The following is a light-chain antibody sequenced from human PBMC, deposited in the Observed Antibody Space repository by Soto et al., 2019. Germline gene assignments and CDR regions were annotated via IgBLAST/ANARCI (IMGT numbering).Light chain of an antibody. CDR3: QQYNSYWT. V-gene: IGKV1-5*01. J-gene: IGKJ1*01. Sequence: DIQMTQSPSTLSASVGDRVTITCRASQSISSWLAWYQQRPGKAPKVLIYDASSLKSVVPSRFSGSESGTEFTLTISNLQPDDFATYYCQQYNSYWTFGQGTKV. CDR2: DAS. CDR1: QSISSW.